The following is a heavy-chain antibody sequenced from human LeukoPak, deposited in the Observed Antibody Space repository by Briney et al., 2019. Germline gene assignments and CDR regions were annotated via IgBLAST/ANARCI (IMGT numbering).Heavy chain of an antibody. CDR3: ARDLAVTSPYYYYGMDV. V-gene: IGHV3-53*01. Sequence: GGSLRLSCAVSGFPVNTNYMTWVRQAPGKGLEWVSVIYSGGSTYYADSVKGRFTISRDNSKNTLYLQMNSLRAEDTAVYYCARDLAVTSPYYYYGMDVWGQGTTVTVSS. CDR1: GFPVNTNY. D-gene: IGHD2-21*02. J-gene: IGHJ6*02. CDR2: IYSGGST.